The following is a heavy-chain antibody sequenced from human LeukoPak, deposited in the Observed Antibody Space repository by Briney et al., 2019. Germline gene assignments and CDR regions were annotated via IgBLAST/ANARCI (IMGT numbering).Heavy chain of an antibody. CDR1: GGSISSADFY. CDR3: ARGSDFFDY. CDR2: IYYSGSV. J-gene: IGHJ4*02. V-gene: IGHV4-31*11. Sequence: SETLSLTCAVSGGSISSADFYWSWIRQHPGKGLEWIGFIYYSGSVYYNPSLKSRVSISIDTSKNQFSLTLNSVTAADTAVYYCARGSDFFDYWGQGTLVTVSS.